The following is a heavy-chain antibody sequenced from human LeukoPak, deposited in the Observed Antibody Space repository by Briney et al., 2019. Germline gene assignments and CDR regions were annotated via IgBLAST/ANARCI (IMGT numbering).Heavy chain of an antibody. Sequence: SETLSLTCTVSGGSISSSSYYWGWIRQPPGKGLEWIGSIYYSGSTYYNPSLKNRVTISVDTSKNQFPLKLSSGTADDTAVYYCARANGGLDYWGQGTLVTVSS. D-gene: IGHD2-8*01. CDR2: IYYSGST. CDR3: ARANGGLDY. CDR1: GGSISSSSYY. V-gene: IGHV4-39*06. J-gene: IGHJ4*02.